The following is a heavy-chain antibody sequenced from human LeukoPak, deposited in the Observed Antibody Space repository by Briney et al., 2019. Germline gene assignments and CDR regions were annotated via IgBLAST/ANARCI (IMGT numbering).Heavy chain of an antibody. CDR2: IIPILGIA. CDR1: GGTFSSYT. D-gene: IGHD5-18*01. Sequence: SVKVSCKASGGTFSSYTISWVRQAPGQGLEWMGRIIPILGIANYAQKFQGRVTITADKSTSTAHMELRSLRSDDTAVYYCARGHSYGYDYWGQGTLVTVSS. CDR3: ARGHSYGYDY. J-gene: IGHJ4*02. V-gene: IGHV1-69*02.